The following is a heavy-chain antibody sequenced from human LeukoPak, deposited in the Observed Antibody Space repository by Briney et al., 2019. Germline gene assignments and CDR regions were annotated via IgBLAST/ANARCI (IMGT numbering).Heavy chain of an antibody. Sequence: GRSLRLSCAASGFTFSSYGMHWVRQAPGKGLERVAVIWYDGSNKYYAASVKGRFTISRDNSKNTLYLQMNSLRAEDTAVYYCARDQRNYYDRSAYYYFDYWGQGTLVTVSS. V-gene: IGHV3-33*01. D-gene: IGHD3-22*01. J-gene: IGHJ4*02. CDR2: IWYDGSNK. CDR3: ARDQRNYYDRSAYYYFDY. CDR1: GFTFSSYG.